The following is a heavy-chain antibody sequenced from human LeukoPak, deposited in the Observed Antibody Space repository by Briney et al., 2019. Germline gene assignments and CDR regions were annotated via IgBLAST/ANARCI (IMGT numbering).Heavy chain of an antibody. J-gene: IGHJ5*02. Sequence: SETLSLTCTVSGGSISGYYWSWTRQPPGKGLEWIGYIYYSGSTNYNPSLKSRVTISVDTSKNQFSLKLSSVTAADTAVYYCARGCSAGTPHNWFDPWGQGTLVTVSS. V-gene: IGHV4-59*01. D-gene: IGHD6-13*01. CDR2: IYYSGST. CDR1: GGSISGYY. CDR3: ARGCSAGTPHNWFDP.